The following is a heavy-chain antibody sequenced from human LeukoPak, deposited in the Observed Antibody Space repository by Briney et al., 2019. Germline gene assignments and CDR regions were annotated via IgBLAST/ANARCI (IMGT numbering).Heavy chain of an antibody. J-gene: IGHJ4*02. CDR2: IASSSSYI. V-gene: IGHV3-21*01. CDR1: GFTFSSYS. Sequence: GGSLRLSCAASGFTFSSYSMNWVRQAPGKGLEWVSSIASSSSYIYYADSVKGRFTISRDHAKNSLYLQMTSLRAEDTAVYYCARDSDVGYWGQGTLVTVSS. CDR3: ARDSDVGY.